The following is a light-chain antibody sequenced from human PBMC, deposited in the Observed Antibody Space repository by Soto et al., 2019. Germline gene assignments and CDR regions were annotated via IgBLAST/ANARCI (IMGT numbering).Light chain of an antibody. Sequence: DIQMTQSPSSLSASVGDRVTITCRASESINRYLNWYQQKPGKAPKLLIYAASTSLSGVPSRFSGSGSGTDFTLTITSLQLDDFATYYCQQSYSNPLTFGGGTKVDI. CDR2: AAS. J-gene: IGKJ4*01. V-gene: IGKV1-39*01. CDR1: ESINRY. CDR3: QQSYSNPLT.